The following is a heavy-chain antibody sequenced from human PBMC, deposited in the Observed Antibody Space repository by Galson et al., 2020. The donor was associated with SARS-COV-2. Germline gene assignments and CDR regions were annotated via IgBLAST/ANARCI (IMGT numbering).Heavy chain of an antibody. Sequence: SGPTLVKPTETLTLTCTVSGFSLSNARMGVSWIRQPPGKALEWLAHIFSNDEKSYSTSLKSRLTISKDTSKSQVVLTMTNMDPVDTATYYWARIGDLVVPAAISSRACYYYYYMDVWGKGTTVTVSS. CDR2: IFSNDEK. CDR3: ARIGDLVVPAAISSRACYYYYYMDV. V-gene: IGHV2-26*01. D-gene: IGHD2-2*02. CDR1: GFSLSNARMG. J-gene: IGHJ6*03.